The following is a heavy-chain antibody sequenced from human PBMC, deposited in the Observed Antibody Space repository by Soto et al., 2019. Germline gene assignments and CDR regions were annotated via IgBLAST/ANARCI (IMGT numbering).Heavy chain of an antibody. J-gene: IGHJ4*02. D-gene: IGHD5-18*01. CDR3: ASQRGYSYGLVY. Sequence: QVQLVESGGGVVQPGRSLRLSCAASGFTFSSYGMHWVRQAPGKGLAWVAVIWYDGSNTYYADSVKGRFTISRDNSKNTLYLRMNSLRAEDTAVYYCASQRGYSYGLVYWGQGTLVTVSS. CDR1: GFTFSSYG. V-gene: IGHV3-33*01. CDR2: IWYDGSNT.